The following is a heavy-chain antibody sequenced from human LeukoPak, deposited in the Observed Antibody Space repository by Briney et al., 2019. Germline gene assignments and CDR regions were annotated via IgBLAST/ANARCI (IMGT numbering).Heavy chain of an antibody. CDR1: GFTFSSYI. J-gene: IGHJ4*02. CDR2: ISSSSSYI. D-gene: IGHD1-26*01. V-gene: IGHV3-21*01. Sequence: GGSLRLSCAASGFTFSSYIMNWVRQAPGKGLEWVSSISSSSSYIYYADSVKGRFTISRDNAKNSLYLQMNSLRAEDTAVYYCARFGRGSYGAAFDYWGQGTLVTVSS. CDR3: ARFGRGSYGAAFDY.